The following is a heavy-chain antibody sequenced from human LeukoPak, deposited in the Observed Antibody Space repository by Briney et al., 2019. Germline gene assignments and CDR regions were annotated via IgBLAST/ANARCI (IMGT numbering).Heavy chain of an antibody. CDR2: IKTKGEGGTV. V-gene: IGHV3-15*01. CDR3: MSDLDN. CDR1: GFTFSSYA. Sequence: GGSLRLSCAASGFTFSSYAMSWVRQAQGKGLEWVGRIKTKGEGGTVDYAAPVKGRFTISRDDSKNTLYLQMNSLKTEDTAIYYCMSDLDNWGQGTLVTVSS. J-gene: IGHJ4*02.